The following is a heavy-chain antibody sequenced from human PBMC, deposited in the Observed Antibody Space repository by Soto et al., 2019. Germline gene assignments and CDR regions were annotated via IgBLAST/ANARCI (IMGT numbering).Heavy chain of an antibody. J-gene: IGHJ4*02. V-gene: IGHV3-33*01. D-gene: IGHD6-13*01. CDR3: ARQLIY. CDR1: GFTLRKFC. Sequence: GGAPRLSFAASGFTLRKFCMHWVRQAPDRGLEWVAAMWYDESRTFYAESVKGRFTISRDDSRKTLYLEMNTLRVDDTAVYYCARQLIYWGQGTPVTVSS. CDR2: MWYDESRT.